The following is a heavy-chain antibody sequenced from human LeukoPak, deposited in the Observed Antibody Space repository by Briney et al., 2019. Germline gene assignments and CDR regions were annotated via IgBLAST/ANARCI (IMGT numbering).Heavy chain of an antibody. V-gene: IGHV4-34*01. CDR2: INHSGST. J-gene: IGHJ6*02. CDR3: ARGTYYYDSSGSCCGMDV. Sequence: PSETLSLTCAVYGGSFSGYYWSWIRQPPAKGLEWIGEINHSGSTNYNPSLKSRVTISVDTSKNQFSLKLSSVTAADTAVYCCARGTYYYDSSGSCCGMDVWGQGTTVTVSS. CDR1: GGSFSGYY. D-gene: IGHD3-22*01.